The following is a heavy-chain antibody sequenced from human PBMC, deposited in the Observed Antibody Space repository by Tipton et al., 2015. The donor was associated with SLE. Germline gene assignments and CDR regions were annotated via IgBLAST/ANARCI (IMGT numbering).Heavy chain of an antibody. D-gene: IGHD3-16*02. CDR1: GGSVSSNYW. CDR2: IYHRGST. CDR3: ARGDDSIWGSYRHPLL. V-gene: IGHV4-4*02. Sequence: TLSLTCAVSGGSVSSNYWWSWVRQAPGKGLEWIGEIYHRGSTNYNPSLKSRVTVSVDRSKNQFSLTLYSVTAADTAVYYCARGDDSIWGSYRHPLLWGQGILVTVST. J-gene: IGHJ1*01.